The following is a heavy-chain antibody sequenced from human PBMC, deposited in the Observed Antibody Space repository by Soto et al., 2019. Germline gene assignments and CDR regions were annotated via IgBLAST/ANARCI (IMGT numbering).Heavy chain of an antibody. CDR1: GGSISSYY. CDR2: IYYSGST. V-gene: IGHV4-59*01. J-gene: IGHJ6*02. Sequence: PSETLSLTCTVSGGSISSYYWSWIRQPPGKGLEWIGYIYYSGSTNYNPSLKSRVIISVDASKNQFSLKLSSVTAADTAVYYCARAPVAAADSYGMDVWGQGTTVTVSS. D-gene: IGHD6-13*01. CDR3: ARAPVAAADSYGMDV.